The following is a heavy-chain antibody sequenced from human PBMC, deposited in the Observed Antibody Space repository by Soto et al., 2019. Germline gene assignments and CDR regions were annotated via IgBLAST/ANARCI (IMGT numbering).Heavy chain of an antibody. CDR1: GYTFTSYY. J-gene: IGHJ6*03. V-gene: IGHV1-46*03. CDR3: ARDQEPSTFYYDYYYMDV. CDR2: INPSGGST. Sequence: QVHLVQSGAEVKKPGASVTVSCKASGYTFTSYYIHWVRQAPGQGLEWMGIINPSGGSTSYAKEFQGRVTMTRDTSTSTVYMEVSGLRSEDTAVYYCARDQEPSTFYYDYYYMDVWGKGTPVTVSS.